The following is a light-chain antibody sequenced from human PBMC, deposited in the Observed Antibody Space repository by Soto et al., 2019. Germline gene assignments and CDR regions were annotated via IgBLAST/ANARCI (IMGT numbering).Light chain of an antibody. CDR2: DNT. J-gene: IGLJ3*02. Sequence: VLTQPPSMSGAPGQRVTMSCTGSSSNLGAGYDVHWYQRLPGAAPKLLIYDNTHRPSGVPNRFSGSKSGTSASLAITGLQAEDEADYYCQSYDSGLSGHWVFGGGTKLTVL. CDR3: QSYDSGLSGHWV. V-gene: IGLV1-40*01. CDR1: SSNLGAGYD.